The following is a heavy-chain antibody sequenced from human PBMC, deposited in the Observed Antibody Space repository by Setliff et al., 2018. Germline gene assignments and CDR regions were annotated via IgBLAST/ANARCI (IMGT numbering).Heavy chain of an antibody. CDR1: GFSITNGYY. CDR3: ARVGGLLVATMPFDY. V-gene: IGHV4-38-2*01. J-gene: IGHJ4*02. Sequence: SETLSLTCAVSGFSITNGYYWGWIRQYPGKQLEWIGNIFQSGITFYNPSLKSRVTLSLDPSQNPFSLKLRSVTAADTAVYFCARVGGLLVATMPFDYWGPGTLVTVSS. CDR2: IFQSGIT. D-gene: IGHD5-12*01.